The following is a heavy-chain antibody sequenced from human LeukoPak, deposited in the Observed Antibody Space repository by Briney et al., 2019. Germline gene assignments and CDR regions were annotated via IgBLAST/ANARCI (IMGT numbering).Heavy chain of an antibody. CDR2: IYHSGST. V-gene: IGHV4-4*02. CDR1: GGSISSGNW. J-gene: IGHJ4*02. Sequence: SGTLSLTCVVSGGSISSGNWWSWVRQPPGKGLEWIGEIYHSGSTNYNPSLKSRVTISVDKSKNQFSLKLSSVAAADTAVYYCARMEGSAGTIDYWGQGTLVTVFS. D-gene: IGHD6-13*01. CDR3: ARMEGSAGTIDY.